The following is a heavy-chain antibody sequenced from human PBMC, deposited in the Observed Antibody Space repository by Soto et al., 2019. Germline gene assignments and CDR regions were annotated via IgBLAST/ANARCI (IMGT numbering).Heavy chain of an antibody. CDR1: GTSISSGGYY. CDR2: IYYSGST. D-gene: IGHD3-10*01. CDR3: ARANYGSGSYLPY. J-gene: IGHJ4*02. Sequence: QVQLQESGSGLVKASQTLSLTCTLSGTSISSGGYYWSWIRQHPGKGLEWIGYIYYSGSTSYNPSLKSRTTISLDMSKNPFSLRLSSVTAADTAVYYCARANYGSGSYLPYWGRGTLVTVSS. V-gene: IGHV4-31*03.